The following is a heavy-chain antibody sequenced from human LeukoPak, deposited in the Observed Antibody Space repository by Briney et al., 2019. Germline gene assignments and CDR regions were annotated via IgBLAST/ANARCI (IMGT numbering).Heavy chain of an antibody. CDR2: IYTSGST. CDR3: ARHSSSWSRNYGFDY. Sequence: SETLSLTCTVSGSSISSYYWSWIRQPAGKGLEWIGRIYTSGSTNYNPSLKSRVTMSVDTSKNQFSLKLSSVTAADTAVYYCARHSSSWSRNYGFDYWGQGTLVTVSS. J-gene: IGHJ4*02. D-gene: IGHD6-13*01. V-gene: IGHV4-4*07. CDR1: GSSISSYY.